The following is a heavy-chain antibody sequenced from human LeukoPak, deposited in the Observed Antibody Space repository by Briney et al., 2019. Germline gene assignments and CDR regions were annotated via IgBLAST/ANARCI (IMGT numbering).Heavy chain of an antibody. V-gene: IGHV3-23*01. CDR3: ARDLRYYVAMDV. J-gene: IGHJ6*02. CDR1: GFTFSAYA. CDR2: IGSDNKP. D-gene: IGHD3-10*02. Sequence: GGFLRPSCEASGFTFSAYAMTWVRQAPGQGLEWVSSIGSDNKPHYSESVKGRFAISRDNSKSMLFLQLNSLRAEDTALYYCARDLRYYVAMDVWGQGTTVTVSS.